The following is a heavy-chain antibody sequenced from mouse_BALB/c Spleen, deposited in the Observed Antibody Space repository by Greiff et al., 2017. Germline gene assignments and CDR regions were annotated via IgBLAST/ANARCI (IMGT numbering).Heavy chain of an antibody. J-gene: IGHJ4*01. CDR1: GFTFSSYW. CDR3: NTPIYYGYDENYAMDY. D-gene: IGHD2-2*01. CDR2: IRLKSDNYAT. V-gene: IGHV6-6*02. Sequence: EVKVEESGGGLVQPGGSMKLSCVASGFTFSSYWMSWVRQSPEKGLEWVAEIRLKSDNYATHYAESVKGKFTISRDDSKSRLYLQMNSLRAEDTGIYYCNTPIYYGYDENYAMDYWGQGTSVTVSS.